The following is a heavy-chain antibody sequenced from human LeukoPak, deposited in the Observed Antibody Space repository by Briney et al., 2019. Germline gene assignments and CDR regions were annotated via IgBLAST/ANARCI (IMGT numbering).Heavy chain of an antibody. CDR2: INSGGSST. J-gene: IGHJ4*02. CDR3: AICDYVWGSFFDY. V-gene: IGHV3-74*01. CDR1: GFTLSNAW. D-gene: IGHD3-16*01. Sequence: GGSLRLSCAASGFTLSNAWMSWVRQAPGKGLVWVSRINSGGSSTSYADSVKGRLTISRDNAKNTLYLQMNSLRAEDTAVYYCAICDYVWGSFFDYWGQGTLVTVSS.